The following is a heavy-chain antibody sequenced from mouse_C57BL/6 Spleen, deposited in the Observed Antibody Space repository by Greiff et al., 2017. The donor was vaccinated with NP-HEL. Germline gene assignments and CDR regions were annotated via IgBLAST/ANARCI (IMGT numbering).Heavy chain of an antibody. V-gene: IGHV1-61*01. J-gene: IGHJ3*01. CDR1: GYTFTSYW. CDR3: ARWGNYDYDAFAY. D-gene: IGHD2-4*01. CDR2: IYPSDSET. Sequence: VQLQQSGAELVRPGSSVKLSCKASGYTFTSYWMDWVKQRPGQGLEWIGNIYPSDSETHYNQKFKDKATLTVDKSSSTAYMQLSSLTSEDSAVYYCARWGNYDYDAFAYWGQGTLVTVAA.